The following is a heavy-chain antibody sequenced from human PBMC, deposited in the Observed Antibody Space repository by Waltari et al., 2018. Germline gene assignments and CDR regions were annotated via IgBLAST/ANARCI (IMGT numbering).Heavy chain of an antibody. D-gene: IGHD3-22*01. CDR1: GFTFSSYA. J-gene: IGHJ4*02. CDR2: ISGSGGST. CDR3: AKDYDSSGYLGPLDY. V-gene: IGHV3-23*04. Sequence: EVQLVEWGGGLVQPGGSVRISWAASGFTFSSYAMRWVRQAPGKGLEWVSAISGSGGSTYYADSVKGRFTISRDNSKNTLYLQMNSLRAEDTAVYYCAKDYDSSGYLGPLDYWGQGTLVTVSS.